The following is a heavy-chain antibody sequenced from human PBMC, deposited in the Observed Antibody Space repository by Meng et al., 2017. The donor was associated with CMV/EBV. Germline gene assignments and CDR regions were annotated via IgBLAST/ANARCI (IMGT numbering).Heavy chain of an antibody. V-gene: IGHV4-39*07. CDR2: IYYSGST. J-gene: IGHJ4*02. Sequence: SETLSLTCTVSGGSISSSSYYWGWIRQPPGKGLEWIGSIYYSGSTYYNPSLKSRVTISVDTSKNQFSLKLSSVTAADTAVYYCARDRDMYSSSWYPFDYWGQGTLGT. D-gene: IGHD6-13*01. CDR1: GGSISSSSYY. CDR3: ARDRDMYSSSWYPFDY.